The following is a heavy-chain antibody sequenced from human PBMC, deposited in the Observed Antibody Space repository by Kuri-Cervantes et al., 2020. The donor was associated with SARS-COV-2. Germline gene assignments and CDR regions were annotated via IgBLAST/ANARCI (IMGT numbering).Heavy chain of an antibody. CDR3: ARQSDSVDY. V-gene: IGHV4-39*01. CDR2: IYYSGST. D-gene: IGHD2-15*01. Sequence: SETLSLTCTVSGGSISSSSYYWGWIRQPPGKGLEWFGSIYYSGSTYYNPSLKSRVTISVDTSKNQFSLKLSSVTAADTAVYYCARQSDSVDYWGQGTLVTVSS. CDR1: GGSISSSSYY. J-gene: IGHJ4*02.